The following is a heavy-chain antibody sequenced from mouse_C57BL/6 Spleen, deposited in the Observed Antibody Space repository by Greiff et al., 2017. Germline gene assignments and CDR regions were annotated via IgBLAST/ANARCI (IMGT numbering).Heavy chain of an antibody. CDR1: GYTFTSYW. Sequence: QVQLQQSGAELVKPGASVKLSCKASGYTFTSYWMHWVKQRPGRGLEWIGWIDPNCGGTKYNEKFKGQATLTVDKSSRTAYMQLRILTSEDSADYDGASRTGTTDWDIDVWGTGTTVTVAS. J-gene: IGHJ1*03. D-gene: IGHD4-1*01. CDR3: ASRTGTTDWDIDV. CDR2: IDPNCGGT. V-gene: IGHV1-72*01.